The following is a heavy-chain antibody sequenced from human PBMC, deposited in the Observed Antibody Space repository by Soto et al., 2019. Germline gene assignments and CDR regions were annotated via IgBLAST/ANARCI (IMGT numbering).Heavy chain of an antibody. CDR1: GGSFSGYY. D-gene: IGHD4-17*01. Sequence: SETLSLTCAVYGGSFSGYYWSWIRQPPGKGLEWIGEINHSGSTNYNPSLKSRVTISVDTSKNQFSLKLSSVTAADTALYYCASAPDYAYYYYYGMDVWGQGTTVTVSS. V-gene: IGHV4-34*01. CDR2: INHSGST. J-gene: IGHJ6*02. CDR3: ASAPDYAYYYYYGMDV.